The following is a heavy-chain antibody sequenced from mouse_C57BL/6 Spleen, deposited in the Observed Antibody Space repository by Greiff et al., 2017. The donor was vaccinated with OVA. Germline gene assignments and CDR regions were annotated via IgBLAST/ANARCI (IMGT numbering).Heavy chain of an antibody. J-gene: IGHJ2*01. CDR3: AREGFITTVVAPFDY. D-gene: IGHD1-1*01. CDR1: GYTFTSYG. V-gene: IGHV1-81*01. Sequence: QVQLKQSGAELARPGASVKLSCKASGYTFTSYGISWVKQRTGQGLEWIGEIYPRSGNTYYNEKFKGKATLTADKSSSTAYMELRSLTSEDSAVYFCAREGFITTVVAPFDYWGQGTTLTVSS. CDR2: IYPRSGNT.